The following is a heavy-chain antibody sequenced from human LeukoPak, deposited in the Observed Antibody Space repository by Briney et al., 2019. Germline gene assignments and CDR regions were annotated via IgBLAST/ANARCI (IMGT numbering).Heavy chain of an antibody. J-gene: IGHJ4*02. CDR3: LFLQSGRYSGGFDY. CDR2: IKSKTDGGTT. CDR1: GFTFSSAW. V-gene: IGHV3-15*01. Sequence: PGGSLRLSCATSGFTFSSAWMIWVRQAPGKGLEWVGCIKSKTDGGTTDYAAPVKGRFTISRDDSENTLYLQMNSLKTEGTAVYHCLFLQSGRYSGGFDYWGQGTLVTVSS. D-gene: IGHD1-26*01.